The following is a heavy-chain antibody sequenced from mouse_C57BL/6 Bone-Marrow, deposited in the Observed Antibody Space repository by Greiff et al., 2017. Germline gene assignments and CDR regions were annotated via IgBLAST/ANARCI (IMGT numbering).Heavy chain of an antibody. CDR1: GFSLTSYG. CDR3: ARNDYYAMDY. J-gene: IGHJ4*01. V-gene: IGHV2-2*01. CDR2: IWSGGST. Sequence: VKLVESGPGLVQPSQSLSITCTVSGFSLTSYGVHWVRQSPGKGLEWLGMIWSGGSTDYNAAFISRLSISKDNSKCQVFFKMNSLQADDTAIYYCARNDYYAMDYWGQGSSVTVST.